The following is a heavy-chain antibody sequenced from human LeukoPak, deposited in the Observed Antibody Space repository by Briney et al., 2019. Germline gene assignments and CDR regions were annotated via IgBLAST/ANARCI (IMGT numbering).Heavy chain of an antibody. J-gene: IGHJ4*02. V-gene: IGHV3-23*01. CDR1: GVSFSGYY. CDR3: AKETDKYVSGSYLDY. Sequence: QPSETLSLTCAVYGVSFSGYYWSWVRQAPGKGLEWVSGISGSGGSTYYTDSVKGRFIISRDNSKNTLYLQMNSLRAEDTAVYYCAKETDKYVSGSYLDYWGQGTLVTVSS. CDR2: ISGSGGST. D-gene: IGHD3-10*01.